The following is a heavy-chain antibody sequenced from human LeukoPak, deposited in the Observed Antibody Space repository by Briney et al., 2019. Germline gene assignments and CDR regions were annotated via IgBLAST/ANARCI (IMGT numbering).Heavy chain of an antibody. J-gene: IGHJ5*02. CDR3: ARHSSVVRGWFDP. V-gene: IGHV4-4*09. Sequence: PSETLSLTCTVSGGSISSYYWSWIRQPPGKGLEWVGYIYASGSTNYNPSLKSRVTLSVDTSKNQFSLKLSSVTAADTAMYYCARHSSVVRGWFDPWGQGTLVTVSS. CDR2: IYASGST. D-gene: IGHD2-15*01. CDR1: GGSISSYY.